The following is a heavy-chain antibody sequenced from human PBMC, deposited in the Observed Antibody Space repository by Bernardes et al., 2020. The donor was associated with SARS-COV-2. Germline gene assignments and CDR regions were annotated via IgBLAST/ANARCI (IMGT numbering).Heavy chain of an antibody. J-gene: IGHJ5*02. Sequence: SETLSLTCTVSGGSISSHYWSWIRQPPGKGLEWIGYIYYSGSTNYNPSLKSRVTISVDTSKNQFSLKLSSVIAADTAVYYCARDVNYYDSSGRGNWFDPWGQGTLVTVSS. CDR3: ARDVNYYDSSGRGNWFDP. V-gene: IGHV4-59*11. CDR2: IYYSGST. CDR1: GGSISSHY. D-gene: IGHD3-22*01.